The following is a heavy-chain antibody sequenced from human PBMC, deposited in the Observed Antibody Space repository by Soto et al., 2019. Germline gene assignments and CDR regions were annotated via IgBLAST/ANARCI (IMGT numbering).Heavy chain of an antibody. CDR1: GGSISSGGYY. CDR2: IYYSGST. CDR3: ARVRLDKYYYDSSGYYYWIDY. Sequence: PSETLSLTCTVSGGSISSGGYYWSWIRQHPGKGLEWIGYIYYSGSTYYNPSLKSRVTISVDTSKNQFSLKLSSVTAADTAVYYCARVRLDKYYYDSSGYYYWIDYWGQGTLVTVSS. V-gene: IGHV4-31*03. D-gene: IGHD3-22*01. J-gene: IGHJ4*02.